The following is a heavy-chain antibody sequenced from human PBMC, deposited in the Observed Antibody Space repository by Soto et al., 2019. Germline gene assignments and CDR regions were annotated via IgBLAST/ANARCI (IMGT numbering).Heavy chain of an antibody. CDR3: VKGNYYDSSGYYSHNLFDY. J-gene: IGHJ4*02. Sequence: EAQLVESGGGLVQPGGSLRLSCSASGFTFSSYAMHWVRQAPGKGLEYVSAISSNGGSTNYADSVKGRFTISRDNSKNTLYLQMSSLRAEDTAVYYCVKGNYYDSSGYYSHNLFDYWGQGTLVTVSS. V-gene: IGHV3-64D*08. CDR2: ISSNGGST. D-gene: IGHD3-22*01. CDR1: GFTFSSYA.